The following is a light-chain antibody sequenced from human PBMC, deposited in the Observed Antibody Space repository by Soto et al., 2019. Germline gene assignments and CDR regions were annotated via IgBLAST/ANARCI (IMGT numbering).Light chain of an antibody. CDR1: QSVSSSY. CDR2: GAS. J-gene: IGKJ3*01. V-gene: IGKV3-20*01. Sequence: EIVLTQSPGTLSLSPGERATLSCWASQSVSSSYLAWYQQKPGQAPRLLIYGASSRATGIPDRFSGSGSGTDFTLTISRLEPEDFAVYYCQQYGSSLVTFGPGTKVDIK. CDR3: QQYGSSLVT.